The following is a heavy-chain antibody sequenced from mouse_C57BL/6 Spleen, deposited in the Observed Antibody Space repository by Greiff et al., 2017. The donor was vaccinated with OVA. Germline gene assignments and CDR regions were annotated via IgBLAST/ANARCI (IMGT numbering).Heavy chain of an antibody. D-gene: IGHD1-1*01. V-gene: IGHV1-80*01. CDR1: GYAFSSYW. Sequence: QVQLKESGAELVKPGASVKISCKASGYAFSSYWMNWVKQRPGKGLEWIGQIYPGDGDTNYNGKFKGKATLTADKSSSTAYMQLSSLTSEDSAVYFCARDYYGSSYEGAMDYWGQGTSVTVSS. CDR3: ARDYYGSSYEGAMDY. CDR2: IYPGDGDT. J-gene: IGHJ4*01.